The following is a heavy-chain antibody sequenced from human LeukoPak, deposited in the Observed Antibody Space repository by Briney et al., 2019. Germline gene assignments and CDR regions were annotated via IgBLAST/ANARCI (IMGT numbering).Heavy chain of an antibody. D-gene: IGHD4-17*01. CDR2: IYYSGST. Sequence: SETLSLTCTVSGGSISSSSYYWGWIRQPPGKGLEWIGSIYYSGSTYYNPSLKSRVTISVDTSKNQFSLKLTSVTAADTAVYYCARDLDYVGNWFDPWGQGTLVTVSS. CDR3: ARDLDYVGNWFDP. J-gene: IGHJ5*02. V-gene: IGHV4-39*02. CDR1: GGSISSSSYY.